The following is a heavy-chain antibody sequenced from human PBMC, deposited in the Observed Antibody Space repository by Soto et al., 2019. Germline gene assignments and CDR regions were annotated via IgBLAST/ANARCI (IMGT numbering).Heavy chain of an antibody. J-gene: IGHJ4*02. CDR1: GGSISSGDYY. CDR3: ARGPTYYDILTGLFLDY. CDR2: IYYRGST. V-gene: IGHV4-30-4*01. Sequence: QVQLQESGPGLVKPSQTLSLTCTVSGGSISSGDYYWSWIRQPPGKGLEWIGYIYYRGSTYYNPSLKSRVTISVDTSKNQFSLKLRYVTAADTAVYYCARGPTYYDILTGLFLDYWGQGSLVTVSS. D-gene: IGHD3-9*01.